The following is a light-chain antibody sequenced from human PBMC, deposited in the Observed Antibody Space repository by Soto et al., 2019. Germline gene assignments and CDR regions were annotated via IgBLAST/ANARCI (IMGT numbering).Light chain of an antibody. CDR2: VGTGGIVG. V-gene: IGLV9-49*03. CDR3: GADHGSGSNFAYV. CDR1: SGYSNYK. Sequence: QYVLTQPPSASASLGATVTLTCTLSSGYSNYKVDWYQQRPGKGPRFVMRVGTGGIVGSKGDGIPDRFSVLGSGLNRYLTIKNIQEEDESDYYCGADHGSGSNFAYVFGTGTKLTVL. J-gene: IGLJ1*01.